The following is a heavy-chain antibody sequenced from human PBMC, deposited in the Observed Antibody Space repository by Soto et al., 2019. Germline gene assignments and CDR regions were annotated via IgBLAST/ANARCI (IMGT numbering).Heavy chain of an antibody. J-gene: IGHJ4*02. CDR1: GFTFSSYA. D-gene: IGHD5-12*01. V-gene: IGHV3-23*01. Sequence: GGSLRLSCAASGFTFSSYAMSWVRQAPGKGLEWVSAISGSGGSTYYADSVKGRFTISRDNSKNTLYLQMNSLRAEDTAVYYCAKYPFFYGRDGYNYFDYWGQGTLVTVSS. CDR3: AKYPFFYGRDGYNYFDY. CDR2: ISGSGGST.